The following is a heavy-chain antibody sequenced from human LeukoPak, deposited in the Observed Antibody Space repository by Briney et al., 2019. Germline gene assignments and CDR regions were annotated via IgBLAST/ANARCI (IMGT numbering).Heavy chain of an antibody. CDR3: ARETSLAGFASGLGFNY. CDR1: GGSISGRY. Sequence: SETLSLTCTVSGGSISGRYWSWIRQPPGKGLEWIGYIYGSGNTNYNPSLKSRVTMSIDTSKNQFSLKLTSVTAADTATYYCARETSLAGFASGLGFNYWGQGILVTVSS. D-gene: IGHD6-19*01. J-gene: IGHJ4*02. CDR2: IYGSGNT. V-gene: IGHV4-59*11.